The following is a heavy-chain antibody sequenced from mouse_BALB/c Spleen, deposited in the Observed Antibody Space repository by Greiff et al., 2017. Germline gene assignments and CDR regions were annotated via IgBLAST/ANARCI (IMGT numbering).Heavy chain of an antibody. Sequence: EVHLVESGGDLVKPGGSLKLSCAASGFTFSSYGMSWVRQTPDKRLEWVATISSGGSYTYYPDSVKGRFTISRDNAKNTLYLQMSSLKSEDTAMYYCARALAYWGQGTLVTVSA. CDR2: ISSGGSYT. CDR3: ARALAY. CDR1: GFTFSSYG. V-gene: IGHV5-6*01. J-gene: IGHJ3*01.